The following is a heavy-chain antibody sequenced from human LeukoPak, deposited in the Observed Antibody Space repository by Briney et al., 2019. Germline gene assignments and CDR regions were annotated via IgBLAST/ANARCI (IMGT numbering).Heavy chain of an antibody. CDR3: ARDQRSDYNYRPGY. Sequence: ASVTVSFKSSGYTFTRCYIHWVRQAPGQGLEWMGMINPSGGSTDYAQNFQGRVTMTRDTSTSTVYMELSSLRSEDTAVYFCARDQRSDYNYRPGYWGQGTLVTVSS. CDR1: GYTFTRCY. V-gene: IGHV1-46*01. D-gene: IGHD5-24*01. CDR2: INPSGGST. J-gene: IGHJ4*02.